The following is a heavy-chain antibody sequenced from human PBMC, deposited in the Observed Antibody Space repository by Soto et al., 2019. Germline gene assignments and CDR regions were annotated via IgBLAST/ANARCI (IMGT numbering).Heavy chain of an antibody. D-gene: IGHD5-12*01. CDR2: IKPSDGST. CDR3: ARDAQIGHGYRFYDTH. CDR1: GYTFTNYY. Sequence: ASVKVSCKAGGYTFTNYYIHWVRQAPGQGLEWMGLIKPSDGSTSFAQKFQGRVIMTRDTSTSTAYMELTGLGSEDTAVYYCARDAQIGHGYRFYDTHWGQGTLVTVSS. V-gene: IGHV1-46*01. J-gene: IGHJ1*01.